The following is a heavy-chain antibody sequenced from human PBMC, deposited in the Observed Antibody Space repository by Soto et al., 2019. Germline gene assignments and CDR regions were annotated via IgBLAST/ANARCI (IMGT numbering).Heavy chain of an antibody. Sequence: QVQLVQSGAEVKKPGSSVKVSCKASGGTFSSYAISWVRQAPGQGLEWMGGIIPIFGTANYAQKFQGRVTITADKSTSTAYMELSSLRSEDTAVYYCARAEGKYSSSSGYYYYGMDVWGQGTTVTVSS. CDR3: ARAEGKYSSSSGYYYYGMDV. CDR2: IIPIFGTA. V-gene: IGHV1-69*06. D-gene: IGHD6-6*01. CDR1: GGTFSSYA. J-gene: IGHJ6*02.